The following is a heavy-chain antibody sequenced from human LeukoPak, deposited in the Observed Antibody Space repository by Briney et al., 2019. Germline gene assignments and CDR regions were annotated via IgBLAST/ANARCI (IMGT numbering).Heavy chain of an antibody. J-gene: IGHJ3*02. V-gene: IGHV1-24*01. CDR1: GYTLTELS. D-gene: IGHD2-21*02. Sequence: ASVKVSCKVSGYTLTELSMHWVRQAPGKGLEWMGGFDPEDGETIYAQKFQGRVTMTEDTSTDTAYMELSSLRSEDTAVYYCATEGAYCGGDCHDAFDIWGQGTMVTVPS. CDR3: ATEGAYCGGDCHDAFDI. CDR2: FDPEDGET.